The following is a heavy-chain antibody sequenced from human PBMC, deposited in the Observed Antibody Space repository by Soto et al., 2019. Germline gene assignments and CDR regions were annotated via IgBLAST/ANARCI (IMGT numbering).Heavy chain of an antibody. J-gene: IGHJ6*02. Sequence: PGGSLRLSCAASGFTFSSYAMSWVRQAPGKGLGWVSAISGSGGSTYYADSVKGRFTISRDNSKNTLYLQMNSLRAEDTAVYYYAKVGATPHYYGMDVWGQGTTVTVSS. CDR3: AKVGATPHYYGMDV. CDR2: ISGSGGST. V-gene: IGHV3-23*01. D-gene: IGHD1-26*01. CDR1: GFTFSSYA.